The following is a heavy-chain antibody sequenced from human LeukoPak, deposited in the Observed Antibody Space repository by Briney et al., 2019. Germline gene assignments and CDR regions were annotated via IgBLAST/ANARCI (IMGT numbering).Heavy chain of an antibody. Sequence: GESLQISFTGSGYSFTTYWIGWVRQMPGKGLEWMGIIYPGDSDIRYSPSFEGQVTISADKSISTAYLQWNSLKTSDTAIYYCARRRRYCGGDCYDYLDYWGQGSLVTVSS. D-gene: IGHD2-21*02. V-gene: IGHV5-51*01. CDR2: IYPGDSDI. J-gene: IGHJ4*02. CDR3: ARRRRYCGGDCYDYLDY. CDR1: GYSFTTYW.